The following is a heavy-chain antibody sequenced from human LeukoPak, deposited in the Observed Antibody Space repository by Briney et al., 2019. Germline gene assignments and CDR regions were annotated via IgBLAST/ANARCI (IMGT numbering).Heavy chain of an antibody. CDR3: ARDPTVITSSRITIFGVVKSPHNWFDP. J-gene: IGHJ5*02. D-gene: IGHD3-3*01. Sequence: ASVKVSCKASGYSFTSYCMHWVRQAPGQGLGWMGMITPSDGGTTYAQKFQGRVTMTRDTSTSTVHMELSRLRSEDTAIYFCARDPTVITSSRITIFGVVKSPHNWFDPWGQGTLVIVSS. V-gene: IGHV1-46*01. CDR2: ITPSDGGT. CDR1: GYSFTSYC.